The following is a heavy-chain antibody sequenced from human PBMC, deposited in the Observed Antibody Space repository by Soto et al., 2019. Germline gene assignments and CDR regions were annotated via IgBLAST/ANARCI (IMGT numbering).Heavy chain of an antibody. D-gene: IGHD6-13*01. V-gene: IGHV1-18*01. CDR2: ISAYNGNT. Sequence: ASVKVSWKASGYTFTSYGISWVRQAPGQGLEWMGWISAYNGNTNYAQKLQGRVTMTTDTSTSTAYMELRSLRSDDTAVYYCARIHERMDSSSWYEGWLCASTIDYWGQ. CDR1: GYTFTSYG. J-gene: IGHJ4*01. CDR3: ARIHERMDSSSWYEGWLCASTIDY.